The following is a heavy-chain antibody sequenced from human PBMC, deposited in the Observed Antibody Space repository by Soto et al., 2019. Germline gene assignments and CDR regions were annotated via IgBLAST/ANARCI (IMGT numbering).Heavy chain of an antibody. CDR2: IYYSGST. CDR1: GGSISSSSYY. CDR3: ARDYYDSSGQIDY. J-gene: IGHJ4*02. D-gene: IGHD3-22*01. Sequence: SETLSLTCPVSGGSISSSSYYWGWIRQPPGKGLEWIGSIYYSGSTYYNPSLKSRVTISVDTSKNQFSLKLSSVTAADTAVYYCARDYYDSSGQIDYWGQGTLVTVSS. V-gene: IGHV4-39*02.